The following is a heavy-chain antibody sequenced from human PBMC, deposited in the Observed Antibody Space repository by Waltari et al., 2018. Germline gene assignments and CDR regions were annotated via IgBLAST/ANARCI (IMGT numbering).Heavy chain of an antibody. J-gene: IGHJ4*02. D-gene: IGHD5-12*01. Sequence: EVQLVESGGGLVQPGGSLRLSCAASGFTFSSYSMNWVRQAPGKGLEWVSYISSSSSTIDYADSVKGRFTISRDNAKNSLYLQMNSLRAEDTAVYYCARAGVGRYSGYDLNYWGQGTLVTVSS. CDR1: GFTFSSYS. CDR2: ISSSSSTI. V-gene: IGHV3-48*01. CDR3: ARAGVGRYSGYDLNY.